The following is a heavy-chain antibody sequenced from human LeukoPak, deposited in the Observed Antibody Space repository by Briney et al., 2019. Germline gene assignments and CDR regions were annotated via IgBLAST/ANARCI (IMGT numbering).Heavy chain of an antibody. J-gene: IGHJ4*02. V-gene: IGHV3-11*05. Sequence: GGSLRLSCAASGFTFSNYYMTWIRQAPGKGLEWDSSIGFSFSGYSSDHIKYADSVKGRFTISRDNAKNSLYLQMDCLRAEDTAVYFCAREDFFTPHSWGQGTLVTVSS. CDR3: AREDFFTPHS. CDR1: GFTFSNYY. D-gene: IGHD3/OR15-3a*01. CDR2: IGFSFSGYSSDHI.